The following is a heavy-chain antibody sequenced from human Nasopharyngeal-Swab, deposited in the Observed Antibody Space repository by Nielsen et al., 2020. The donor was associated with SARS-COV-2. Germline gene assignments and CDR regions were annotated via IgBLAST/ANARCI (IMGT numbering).Heavy chain of an antibody. V-gene: IGHV4-34*01. D-gene: IGHD3-10*01. CDR3: ARGPALVIRKTLSSGFDI. CDR1: GGSFSGSY. Sequence: SQTLSLPCAVLGGSFSGSYWSWIPQPPGRGLEWVGEINHKGSTMYIPSLKSRVTISVDTSKNQFSLNLTSVTAADTAMYYCARGPALVIRKTLSSGFDIWGQGTMVTVSS. CDR2: INHKGST. J-gene: IGHJ3*02.